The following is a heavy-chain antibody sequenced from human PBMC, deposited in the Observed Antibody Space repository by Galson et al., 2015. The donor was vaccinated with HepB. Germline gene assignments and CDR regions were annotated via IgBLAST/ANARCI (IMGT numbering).Heavy chain of an antibody. CDR2: INGGYGNT. J-gene: IGHJ3*01. Sequence: VKVSCKASGYSFISYAIHWVRLAPGQRLEWMGWINGGYGNTKFSQKFQGRVTFTRDTSASTAYMELSSLRSEDTAVYYCARAGDYYDSRGFISDAFEVWGQGTMVTVSS. CDR3: ARAGDYYDSRGFISDAFEV. V-gene: IGHV1-3*01. CDR1: GYSFISYA. D-gene: IGHD3-22*01.